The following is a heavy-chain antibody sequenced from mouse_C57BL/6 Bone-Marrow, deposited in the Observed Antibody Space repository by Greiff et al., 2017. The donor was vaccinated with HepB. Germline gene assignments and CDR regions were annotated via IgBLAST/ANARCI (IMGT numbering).Heavy chain of an antibody. CDR2: IYPGSGST. V-gene: IGHV1-55*01. CDR1: GYTFTSYW. J-gene: IGHJ4*01. CDR3: ARTLFYYDYDVAMDY. D-gene: IGHD2-4*01. Sequence: QVQLQQPGAELVKPGASVKMSCKASGYTFTSYWITWVKQRPGQGLEWIGDIYPGSGSTNYNEKFKSKATLTVDTSSSTAYMQLSSLRSEDSAVYYCARTLFYYDYDVAMDYWGQGTSVTVSS.